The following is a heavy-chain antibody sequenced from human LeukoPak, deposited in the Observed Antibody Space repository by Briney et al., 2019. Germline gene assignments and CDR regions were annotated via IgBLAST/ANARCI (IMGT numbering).Heavy chain of an antibody. J-gene: IGHJ6*03. Sequence: GGSLRLSCAASGISFSRYSMNWVRQAPGKGLEWVSSISSGSDYIYYADSVKGRFTISRDNAKNSVFLQMNSLRVEDTALYYCAREQGYMDVWGTGTTVTVSS. CDR1: GISFSRYS. V-gene: IGHV3-21*01. CDR3: AREQGYMDV. CDR2: ISSGSDYI.